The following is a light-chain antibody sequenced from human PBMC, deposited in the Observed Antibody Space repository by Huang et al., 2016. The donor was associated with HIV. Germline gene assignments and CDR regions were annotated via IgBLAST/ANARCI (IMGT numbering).Light chain of an antibody. CDR3: QQYNSPWT. CDR2: KAS. CDR1: QSISSW. Sequence: DIQMTQSPSTLSASVGDRVTITCRASQSISSWLAWYQQQPGKAPKLLIYKASSLESGVPSRFSGSGSGTEFTLTISSLQPDDFATYYCQQYNSPWTFGQGTKVEIK. J-gene: IGKJ1*01. V-gene: IGKV1-5*03.